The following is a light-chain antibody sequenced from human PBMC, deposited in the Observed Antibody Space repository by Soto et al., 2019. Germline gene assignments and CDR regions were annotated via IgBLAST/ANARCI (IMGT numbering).Light chain of an antibody. J-gene: IGLJ1*01. CDR1: SSDVGGYHY. Sequence: ALTQPASVSGSPGQSITISCTGTSSDVGGYHYVSWYQQHPGKAPKLMIYEVSNRPSGVSNRFSGSKSGSTASLTISGLQAEDEADYYCSLYTSENTYVFGTGTKVTVL. CDR2: EVS. CDR3: SLYTSENTYV. V-gene: IGLV2-14*01.